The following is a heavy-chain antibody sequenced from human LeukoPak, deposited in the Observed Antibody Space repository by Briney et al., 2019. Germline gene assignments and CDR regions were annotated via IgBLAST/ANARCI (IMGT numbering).Heavy chain of an antibody. CDR2: INPNSGGT. V-gene: IGHV1-2*02. Sequence: ASVKVSCKASVYTFTNFYIHWVRQAPGQGLEWMGWINPNSGGTNYAQKFQGRVTMTRDTSISTAYMELSRLRSDDTAVYYCARALRTTVITFGYWGQGTLVTVSS. CDR3: ARALRTTVITFGY. CDR1: VYTFTNFY. J-gene: IGHJ4*02. D-gene: IGHD4-17*01.